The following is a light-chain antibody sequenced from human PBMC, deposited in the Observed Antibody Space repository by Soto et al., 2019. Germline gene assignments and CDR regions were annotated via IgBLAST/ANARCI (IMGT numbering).Light chain of an antibody. CDR1: QGIRND. CDR2: AAS. V-gene: IGKV1-6*01. Sequence: AIQMTQSPSSLSASVGDRVTITCRASQGIRNDLGWYQQRPGKAPKLLIYAASSLQSGVPSMFIGSGSGTDFTLTISSLQPEDFATYYCLQDYNYPRTFGQGTKVEIK. J-gene: IGKJ1*01. CDR3: LQDYNYPRT.